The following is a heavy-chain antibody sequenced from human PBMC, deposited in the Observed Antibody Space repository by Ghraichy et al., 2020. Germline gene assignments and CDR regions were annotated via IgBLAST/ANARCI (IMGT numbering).Heavy chain of an antibody. Sequence: GRSLRLSCAASGFTFSSFAMHWVRQAPGKGLEWVALISYDAGYQYYADSVKGRLTISRDNSKNTVHLQMNSLRVEDTAVYYCARVASPRDCSSTTCYRRPWYLDIWGRGTLVTVSS. V-gene: IGHV3-30*04. D-gene: IGHD2-2*02. CDR3: ARVASPRDCSSTTCYRRPWYLDI. CDR1: GFTFSSFA. J-gene: IGHJ2*01. CDR2: ISYDAGYQ.